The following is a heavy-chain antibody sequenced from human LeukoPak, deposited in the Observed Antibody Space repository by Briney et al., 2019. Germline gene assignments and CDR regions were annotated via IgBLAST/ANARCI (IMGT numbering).Heavy chain of an antibody. V-gene: IGHV1-8*01. Sequence: ASVKVSCKASGSTFTSYDINWVRQATGQGLEWMGWMNPNSGNTGYAQKFQGRVTMTRNTSISTAYMELSSLRSEDTAVYYCAIFAIVVVTAHNYFDYWGQGTLVTVSS. CDR2: MNPNSGNT. CDR1: GSTFTSYD. J-gene: IGHJ4*02. CDR3: AIFAIVVVTAHNYFDY. D-gene: IGHD2-21*02.